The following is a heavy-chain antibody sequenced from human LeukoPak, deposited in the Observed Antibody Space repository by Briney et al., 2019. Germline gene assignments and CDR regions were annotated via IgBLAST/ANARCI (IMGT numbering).Heavy chain of an antibody. Sequence: SETLSLTCTVSGGSISSYYWSWIRQPPGKGLEWIGYIYYSGSTNYNPSLKSRVTISVDTSKNQFSLKLSSVTAADTAVYYCARAGQWLYYFDYWGQGTLVTVSS. CDR1: GGSISSYY. CDR3: ARAGQWLYYFDY. CDR2: IYYSGST. D-gene: IGHD6-19*01. V-gene: IGHV4-59*01. J-gene: IGHJ4*02.